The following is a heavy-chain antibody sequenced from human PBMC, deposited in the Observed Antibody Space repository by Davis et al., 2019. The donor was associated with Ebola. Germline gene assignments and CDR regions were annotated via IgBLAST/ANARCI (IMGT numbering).Heavy chain of an antibody. CDR1: GDSIRSGDFS. V-gene: IGHV4-30-2*01. Sequence: MPSETLSLTCAVSGDSIRSGDFSWSWIRQPPGKGLEWIGYIYYTGSAYYIPSLKSRVTISVDRSKNLFSLNLTSVTAADTAVYFCERGSYDTSGYYVSDWGQGILVTVSS. D-gene: IGHD3-22*01. J-gene: IGHJ4*02. CDR3: ERGSYDTSGYYVSD. CDR2: IYYTGSA.